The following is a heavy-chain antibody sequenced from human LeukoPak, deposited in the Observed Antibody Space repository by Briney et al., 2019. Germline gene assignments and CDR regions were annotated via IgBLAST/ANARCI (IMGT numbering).Heavy chain of an antibody. D-gene: IGHD4-17*01. CDR3: ARVYGDYRNYYYAYGMDV. Sequence: ASVKVSCTASGYTFTSYGISWVRQAPGQGLEWMGWISAYNGNTNYAQKLQGRVTMTTDKSTSTAYMELRSLRSDDTAVYYCARVYGDYRNYYYAYGMDVWGQGTTVTVSS. CDR1: GYTFTSYG. V-gene: IGHV1-18*01. J-gene: IGHJ6*02. CDR2: ISAYNGNT.